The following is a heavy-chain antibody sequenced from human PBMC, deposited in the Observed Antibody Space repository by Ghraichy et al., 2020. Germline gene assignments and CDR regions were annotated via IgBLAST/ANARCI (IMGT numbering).Heavy chain of an antibody. J-gene: IGHJ6*02. V-gene: IGHV3-7*01. CDR2: IKQDGSEK. D-gene: IGHD5-12*01. CDR3: AKNIVATGKNLYYYFGMDV. Sequence: LSLTCAASGFSFSGYWMSWVRQAPGKGLEWVASIKQDGSEKIYVDSVKGRFTISRDNARNSLYLQMNSLRAEDTAMYYCAKNIVATGKNLYYYFGMDVWGQGTTVTVSS. CDR1: GFSFSGYW.